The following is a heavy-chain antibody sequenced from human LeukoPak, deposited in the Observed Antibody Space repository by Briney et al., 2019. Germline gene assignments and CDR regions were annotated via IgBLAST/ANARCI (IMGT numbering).Heavy chain of an antibody. CDR1: GGSISSGGYY. V-gene: IGHV4-31*03. CDR3: AGGERNLYYYYDMYV. D-gene: IGHD4-17*01. Sequence: SETLSLTCTVSGGSISSGGYYWSWIRQHPGKGLEWIGYIYYSGSTYYNPSLKSRVTISVDTSKNQFSLKLSSVTAADTAVYYCAGGERNLYYYYDMYVWGQGTTVTVSS. CDR2: IYYSGST. J-gene: IGHJ6*02.